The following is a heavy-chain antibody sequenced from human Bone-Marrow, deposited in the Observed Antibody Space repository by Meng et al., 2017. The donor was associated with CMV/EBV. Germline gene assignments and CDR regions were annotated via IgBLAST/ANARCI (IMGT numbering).Heavy chain of an antibody. CDR3: VRGGGGSYVDY. D-gene: IGHD3-16*01. J-gene: IGHJ4*01. Sequence: SCKASGYNFTGDNKHWARQAAGQGLEGMGGISHNNGGKKYAEKIKGGVTMTRDTSISTAYMELSRLTSDDTAVYYCVRGGGGSYVDYWGQGTLVTVSS. V-gene: IGHV1-2*02. CDR2: ISHNNGGK. CDR1: GYNFTGDN.